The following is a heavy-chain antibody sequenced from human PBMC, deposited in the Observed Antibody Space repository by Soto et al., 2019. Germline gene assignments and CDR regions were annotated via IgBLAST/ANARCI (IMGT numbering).Heavy chain of an antibody. CDR1: GGSISSYY. Sequence: NPSETLSLTCTVSGGSISSYYWSWIRQPPGKGLEWIGYIYYSGSTNYNPSLKSRVTISVDTSKNQFSLKLSSVTAADTAVYYCARDNAGYSGSYTAFDIWGQGTMVTVSS. J-gene: IGHJ3*02. CDR2: IYYSGST. CDR3: ARDNAGYSGSYTAFDI. D-gene: IGHD1-26*01. V-gene: IGHV4-59*01.